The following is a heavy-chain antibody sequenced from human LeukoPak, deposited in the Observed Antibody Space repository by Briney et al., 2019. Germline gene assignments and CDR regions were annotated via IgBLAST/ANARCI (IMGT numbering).Heavy chain of an antibody. J-gene: IGHJ4*02. CDR3: ANVQQLVPENY. Sequence: PGGSLRLSCAASGFTFSSYAMSWVRQALGKGLEWVSAISGSGGSTYYADSVKGRFTISRDNSKNTLYLQMNSLRAEDTAVYYCANVQQLVPENYWGQGTLVTVSS. V-gene: IGHV3-23*01. CDR2: ISGSGGST. D-gene: IGHD6-13*01. CDR1: GFTFSSYA.